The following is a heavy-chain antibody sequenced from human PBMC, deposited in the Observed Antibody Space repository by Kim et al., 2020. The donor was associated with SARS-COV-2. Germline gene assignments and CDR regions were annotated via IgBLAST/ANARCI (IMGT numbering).Heavy chain of an antibody. J-gene: IGHJ4*02. D-gene: IGHD3-10*01. CDR3: ARGRYYYGSGSYQNFDY. V-gene: IGHV1-18*01. Sequence: ASVKVSCKASGYTFTSYGISWVRQAPGQGLEWMGWISAYNGNTNYAQKLQGRVTMTTDTSTSTAYMELRSLRSDDTAVYYCARGRYYYGSGSYQNFDYWGQGTLVTVSS. CDR2: ISAYNGNT. CDR1: GYTFTSYG.